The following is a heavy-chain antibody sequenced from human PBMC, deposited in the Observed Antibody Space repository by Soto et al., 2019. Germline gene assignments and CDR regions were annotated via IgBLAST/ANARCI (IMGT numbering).Heavy chain of an antibody. CDR1: GYTLTELS. CDR3: ATSRGIGSSGLFSLGLDV. Sequence: ASVKVSCKVSGYTLTELSMHWVRQAPGKGLEWMGGFDPEDGETIYAQKFQGRVTMTEDTSTDTAYMELSSLRSEETAVSYCATSRGIGSSGLFSLGLDVWGQGTTVTVSS. CDR2: FDPEDGET. D-gene: IGHD6-13*01. J-gene: IGHJ6*02. V-gene: IGHV1-24*01.